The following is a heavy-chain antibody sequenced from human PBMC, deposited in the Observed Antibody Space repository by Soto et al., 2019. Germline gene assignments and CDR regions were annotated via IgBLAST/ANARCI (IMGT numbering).Heavy chain of an antibody. CDR2: IYYSGST. CDR3: ARGAVVATIDYYYGMDV. J-gene: IGHJ6*02. V-gene: IGHV4-31*03. CDR1: GGSISSGGYY. Sequence: SETLSLTCTVSGGSISSGGYYWSWIRQHPGKGLEWIGYIYYSGSTYYNPSLKSRVTISVDTSKNQFSLKLSSVTAADTAVYYCARGAVVATIDYYYGMDVWGQGTTVTVSS. D-gene: IGHD5-12*01.